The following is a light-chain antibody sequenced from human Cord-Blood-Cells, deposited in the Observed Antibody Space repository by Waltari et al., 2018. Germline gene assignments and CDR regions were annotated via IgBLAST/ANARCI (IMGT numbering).Light chain of an antibody. CDR3: CSYAGSSTFYV. V-gene: IGLV2-23*01. J-gene: IGLJ1*01. CDR2: GGS. Sequence: QSALTQPASVSGSPGQSITIPCTGTSSDVGSYNLVSWYHRHPGKAPKPMIYGGSRRPSGVSNRFSGSKSGNTASLTISGLQAEDEADYYCCSYAGSSTFYVFGTGTKVTVL. CDR1: SSDVGSYNL.